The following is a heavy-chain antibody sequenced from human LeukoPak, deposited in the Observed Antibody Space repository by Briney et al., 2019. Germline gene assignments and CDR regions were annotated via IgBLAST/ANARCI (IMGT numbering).Heavy chain of an antibody. D-gene: IGHD6-19*01. CDR3: TTGPKSSRGWYNYYYMDV. Sequence: GGSLRLSCAASGFTFSSYEMNWVRQAPGKGLEWVGRIKSKTDGGTTDYAAPVKGRFTISRDDSKNTLYLQMNSLKTEDTAVYYATTGPKSSRGWYNYYYMDVWGKGTTVTIS. J-gene: IGHJ6*03. V-gene: IGHV3-15*01. CDR1: GFTFSSYE. CDR2: IKSKTDGGTT.